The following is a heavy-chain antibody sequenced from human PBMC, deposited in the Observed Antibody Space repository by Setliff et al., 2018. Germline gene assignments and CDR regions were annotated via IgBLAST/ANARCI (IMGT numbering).Heavy chain of an antibody. V-gene: IGHV4-39*01. CDR2: IYHRGST. D-gene: IGHD6-19*01. Sequence: SETLSLTCTVSGGSISSSSYYWGWIRQPPGKGLEWIGSIYHRGSTYYNPSLKSRVTISVDTSKNQFSLKLTSVTAADTAVYYCARARYSSGWYGGGGAFYYMDAWGKGTTVTVSS. J-gene: IGHJ6*03. CDR3: ARARYSSGWYGGGGAFYYMDA. CDR1: GGSISSSSYY.